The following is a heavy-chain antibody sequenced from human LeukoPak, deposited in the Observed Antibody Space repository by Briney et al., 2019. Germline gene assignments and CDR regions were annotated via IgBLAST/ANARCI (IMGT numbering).Heavy chain of an antibody. CDR2: INHSGST. D-gene: IGHD1-1*01. Sequence: SETLSLTCAVYGGSFSGYYSSWIRQPPGKGLEWIGEINHSGSTNYNPSLKSRVTISVDTSKNQFSLKLSSVTAADTAVYYCARRSQYNWNDFFAFDYWGQGTLVTVSS. CDR1: GGSFSGYY. J-gene: IGHJ4*02. V-gene: IGHV4-34*01. CDR3: ARRSQYNWNDFFAFDY.